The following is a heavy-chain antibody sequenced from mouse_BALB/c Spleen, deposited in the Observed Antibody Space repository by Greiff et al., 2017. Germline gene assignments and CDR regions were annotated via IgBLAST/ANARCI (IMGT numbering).Heavy chain of an antibody. CDR2: ISSGGSYT. CDR3: TRAGSPDY. V-gene: IGHV5-6-4*01. D-gene: IGHD6-2*01. Sequence: EVHLVESGGGLVKPGGSLKLSCAASGFTFSSYTMSWVRQTPEKRLEWVATISSGGSYTYYPDSVKGRFTISRDNAKNTLYLQMSSLKSEDTAMYYCTRAGSPDYWGQGTTLTVSS. CDR1: GFTFSSYT. J-gene: IGHJ2*01.